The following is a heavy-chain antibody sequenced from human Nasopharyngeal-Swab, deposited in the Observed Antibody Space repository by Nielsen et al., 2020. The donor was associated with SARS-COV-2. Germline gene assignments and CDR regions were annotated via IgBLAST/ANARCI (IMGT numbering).Heavy chain of an antibody. D-gene: IGHD3-10*01. V-gene: IGHV3-11*01. CDR2: ISSSGSTI. J-gene: IGHJ6*03. CDR3: ARDVYGSGSQAPDYYYYYMDV. Sequence: GESLKISCAASGFTFSDYYMSWIRQAPGKGLEWVSYISSSGSTIYYADSVKGRFTISRDNAKNSLYLQMNSLRAEDTAVYYCARDVYGSGSQAPDYYYYYMDVWGKGTTVTVSS. CDR1: GFTFSDYY.